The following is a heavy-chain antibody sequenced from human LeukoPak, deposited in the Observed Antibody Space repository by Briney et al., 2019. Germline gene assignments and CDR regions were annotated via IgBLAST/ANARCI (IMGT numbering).Heavy chain of an antibody. J-gene: IGHJ4*02. Sequence: QSGGSLRLSCAASGFAFRSYALHWVRQAPGKGLEWVAVISDDGTRQHYADFLGGRFTISRDNSKNTVSLQMSSLTSEDTAVYFCVREQPGDGWSGFDYWGQGNLVTVSS. D-gene: IGHD6-19*01. V-gene: IGHV3-30*15. CDR1: GFAFRSYA. CDR2: ISDDGTRQ. CDR3: VREQPGDGWSGFDY.